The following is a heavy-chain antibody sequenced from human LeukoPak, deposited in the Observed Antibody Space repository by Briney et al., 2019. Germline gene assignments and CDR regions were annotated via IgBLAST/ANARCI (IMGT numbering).Heavy chain of an antibody. Sequence: GGSLRLSCAASGFTFSSYAMSWVRQAPGKGREWVSAISGSGGSTYYADSVKGRFTISRDNSKNTLYLQMNSLRAEDTAVYYCAKDKWYYYDSSGYLGPFDYWGQGTLVTVSS. J-gene: IGHJ4*02. CDR2: ISGSGGST. CDR3: AKDKWYYYDSSGYLGPFDY. CDR1: GFTFSSYA. V-gene: IGHV3-23*01. D-gene: IGHD3-22*01.